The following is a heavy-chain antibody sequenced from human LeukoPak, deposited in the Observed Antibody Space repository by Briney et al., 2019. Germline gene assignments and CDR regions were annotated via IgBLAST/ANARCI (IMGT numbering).Heavy chain of an antibody. J-gene: IGHJ4*02. V-gene: IGHV3-66*01. Sequence: GGSLRLSCAASGFTVSSNYMSLVRQVPGKGLEWVSVIYSGGGTYHADSVKGRFTISRDSAKNTLYLQMHSLRPDDTAVYYCARDASGPAYWGQGTLVTVSS. CDR3: ARDASGPAY. D-gene: IGHD3-16*01. CDR1: GFTVSSNY. CDR2: IYSGGGT.